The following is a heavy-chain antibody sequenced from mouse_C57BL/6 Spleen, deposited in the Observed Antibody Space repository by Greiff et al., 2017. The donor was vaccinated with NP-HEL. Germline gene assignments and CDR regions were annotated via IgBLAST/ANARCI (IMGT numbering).Heavy chain of an antibody. V-gene: IGHV15-2*01. D-gene: IGHD1-1*01. CDR2: ILPSIGRT. J-gene: IGHJ1*03. CDR3: GRRTTVVAKDWYFDV. CDR1: DSEVFPIAY. Sequence: VQLQQSGSELRSPGSSVKLSCKDFDSEVFPIAYMSWVRQKPGHGFEWIGGILPSIGRTIYGEKFEDKATLDADTLSNTAYLELNSLTSEDSAIYYCGRRTTVVAKDWYFDVWGTGTTVTVSS.